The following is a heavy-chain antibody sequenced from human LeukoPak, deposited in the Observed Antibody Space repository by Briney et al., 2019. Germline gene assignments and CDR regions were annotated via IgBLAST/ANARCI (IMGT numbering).Heavy chain of an antibody. V-gene: IGHV1-18*01. CDR1: GYTFTSYA. D-gene: IGHD3-22*01. CDR3: ARDRSGYYDSSAYDY. Sequence: ASVKVSCKASGYTFTSYAVSWVRQAPGQGLEWMGLISNYNGNTNYAQNVQGRVTMTRDTSISTAYMELSRLRSDDTAVYYCARDRSGYYDSSAYDYWGQGTLVTVSS. J-gene: IGHJ4*02. CDR2: ISNYNGNT.